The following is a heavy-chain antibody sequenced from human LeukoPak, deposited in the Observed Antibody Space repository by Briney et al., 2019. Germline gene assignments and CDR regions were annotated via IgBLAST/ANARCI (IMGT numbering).Heavy chain of an antibody. CDR1: GFTFSSYG. J-gene: IGHJ4*02. CDR3: AKNPGGYDYRFDY. D-gene: IGHD5-12*01. Sequence: GGSLRLSCAASGFTFSSYGMSWVRQAPGKGLEWVSAISGSGGSTYYADSVKGRFTISRDNSKNTLYLQMNSLRAEDTAVYYCAKNPGGYDYRFDYWGQGTLVTVSS. V-gene: IGHV3-23*01. CDR2: ISGSGGST.